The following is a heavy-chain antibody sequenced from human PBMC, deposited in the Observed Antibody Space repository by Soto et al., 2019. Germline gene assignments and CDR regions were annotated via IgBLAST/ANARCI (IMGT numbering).Heavy chain of an antibody. CDR2: INHSGST. CDR3: ARPVIYYFDY. D-gene: IGHD3-22*01. V-gene: IGHV4-34*01. CDR1: GGSFSGYY. Sequence: SETLSLTCAVYGGSFSGYYWSWIRQPPGKGLEWIGEINHSGSTNYNPSLKSRVTISVDTSKSQFSLKLSSVTAADTAVYYCARPVIYYFDYWGQGTLVTVAS. J-gene: IGHJ4*02.